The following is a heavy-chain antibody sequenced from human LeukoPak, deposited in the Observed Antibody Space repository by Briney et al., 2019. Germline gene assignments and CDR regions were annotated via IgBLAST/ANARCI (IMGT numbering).Heavy chain of an antibody. CDR2: IYYSGST. J-gene: IGHJ3*02. Sequence: SETLSLTCTVSGGSISSYYWSWIRQPPGKGLEWIGYIYYSGSTNYNPSLKSRVTISVDTSKNQFSLKLSSVTAADTAVYYCARGRYFDWLSPALHAFDIWGQGTMVTVSS. CDR3: ARGRYFDWLSPALHAFDI. V-gene: IGHV4-59*01. CDR1: GGSISSYY. D-gene: IGHD3-9*01.